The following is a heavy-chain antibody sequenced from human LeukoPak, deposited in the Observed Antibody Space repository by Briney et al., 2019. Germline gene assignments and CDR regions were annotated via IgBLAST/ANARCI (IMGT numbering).Heavy chain of an antibody. Sequence: SVKVSCKASGGTFSSYSISWVRQAPGQGLEWMGGIIPIFGTANYAQKFQGRVTITADESTSTAYMELSSLRSEDTAVYYCARTEQENYYDSSGYYYWGQGTLVTVSS. J-gene: IGHJ4*02. V-gene: IGHV1-69*13. CDR3: ARTEQENYYDSSGYYY. CDR1: GGTFSSYS. D-gene: IGHD3-22*01. CDR2: IIPIFGTA.